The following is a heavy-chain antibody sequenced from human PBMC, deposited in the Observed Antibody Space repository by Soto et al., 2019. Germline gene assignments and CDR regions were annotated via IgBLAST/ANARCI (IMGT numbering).Heavy chain of an antibody. CDR3: ANWGGLSFPRVL. J-gene: IGHJ4*02. CDR1: GASIFSDDW. Sequence: QVQLQESGPGLVKPSGTLSLTCVVSGASIFSDDWWTWVRQSPGKGLEWLGEIHRSGTTNYNPSLNSRVTISLDISKNQFSLNLNSVTAADTAVYYCANWGGLSFPRVLWGRGTLVTVS. CDR2: IHRSGTT. V-gene: IGHV4-4*02. D-gene: IGHD3-16*01.